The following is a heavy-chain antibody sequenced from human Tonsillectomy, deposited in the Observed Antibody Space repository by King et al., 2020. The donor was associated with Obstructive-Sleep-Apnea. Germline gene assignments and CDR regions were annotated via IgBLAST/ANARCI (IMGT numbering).Heavy chain of an antibody. D-gene: IGHD3-22*01. J-gene: IGHJ4*02. V-gene: IGHV3-9*01. CDR3: AKVDDSSGPMAFDY. Sequence: VQLVESGGGLVQPGRSLRLSCAVSGFTFDDYAMHWVRQAPGKGLEWVSGISWNSGSIGYADSVKGRFTISRDNAKNSLYLQMNSLRAEDTALYYCAKVDDSSGPMAFDYWGQGTLVTVSS. CDR1: GFTFDDYA. CDR2: ISWNSGSI.